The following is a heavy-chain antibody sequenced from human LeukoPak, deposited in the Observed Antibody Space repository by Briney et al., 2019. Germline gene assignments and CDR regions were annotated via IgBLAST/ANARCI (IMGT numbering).Heavy chain of an antibody. V-gene: IGHV3-30-3*01. CDR1: GFTFSSHA. CDR3: ARQAGTGDYYFDY. J-gene: IGHJ4*02. D-gene: IGHD7-27*01. Sequence: GRSLRLSCSVSGFTFSSHAMHWVRQAPGKGLECVAYISYDGSFQYHADSVKGRFTISRDNAKNSLYLQMNSLRAEDTAVYYCARQAGTGDYYFDYWGQGSLVTVSS. CDR2: ISYDGSFQ.